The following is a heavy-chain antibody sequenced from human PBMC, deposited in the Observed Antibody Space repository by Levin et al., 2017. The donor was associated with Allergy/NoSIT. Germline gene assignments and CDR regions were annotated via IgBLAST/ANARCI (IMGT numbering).Heavy chain of an antibody. CDR3: ATNKVLYPMTHYKY. CDR2: ITNSGSYT. CDR1: GFTFSSYS. Sequence: SCAASGFTFSSYSVTWVRQAPGRGLEWVSSITNSGSYTHYADSVKGRFTISRDNAKNSLYLQMSSLRSEDTAVYYCATNKVLYPMTHYKYWGQGTLVTVSS. V-gene: IGHV3-21*01. J-gene: IGHJ4*02. D-gene: IGHD4/OR15-4a*01.